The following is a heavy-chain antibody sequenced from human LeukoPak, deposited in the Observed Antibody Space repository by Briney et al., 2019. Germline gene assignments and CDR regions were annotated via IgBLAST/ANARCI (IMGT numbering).Heavy chain of an antibody. CDR3: AKDRTAMVLTYYFDY. CDR1: GFTFSSSA. D-gene: IGHD5-18*01. J-gene: IGHJ4*02. V-gene: IGHV3-30*02. Sequence: GGSLRLSCAASGFTFSSSAMSWVRQAPGKGLEWVAFIRYDGSNKYYADSVKGRFTISRDNSKNTLYLQMNSLRAEDTAVYYCAKDRTAMVLTYYFDYWGQGTLVTVSS. CDR2: IRYDGSNK.